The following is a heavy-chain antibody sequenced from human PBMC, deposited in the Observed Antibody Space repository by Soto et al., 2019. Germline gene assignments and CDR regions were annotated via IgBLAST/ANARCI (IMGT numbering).Heavy chain of an antibody. CDR3: ARDSPTYYYDSSGRGAFDI. V-gene: IGHV3-48*02. CDR1: GFTFSSYS. D-gene: IGHD3-22*01. J-gene: IGHJ3*02. CDR2: ISSSSSTI. Sequence: RLSCAASGFTFSSYSMNWVRQAPGKGLEWVSYISSSSSTIYYADSVKGRFTISRDNAKNSLYLQMNSLRDEDTAVYYCARDSPTYYYDSSGRGAFDIWGQGTMVTVSS.